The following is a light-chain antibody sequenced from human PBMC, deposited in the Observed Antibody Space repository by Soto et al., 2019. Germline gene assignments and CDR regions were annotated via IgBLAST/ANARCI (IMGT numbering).Light chain of an antibody. V-gene: IGKV1-5*03. J-gene: IGKJ2*01. CDR3: QQYNSLYT. CDR1: QSVSSW. Sequence: IQMTQSPSTLSASVGDRVTITCRASQSVSSWLAWYQQKRGKAPKLLIYKATTQESGVPSRYSGSGSGTEFTRTISSLLPDDFATSYCQQYNSLYTCRQGTKRQMK. CDR2: KAT.